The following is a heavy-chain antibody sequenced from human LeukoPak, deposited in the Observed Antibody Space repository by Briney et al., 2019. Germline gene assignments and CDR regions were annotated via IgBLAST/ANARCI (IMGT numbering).Heavy chain of an antibody. D-gene: IGHD4-17*01. CDR3: ARGSDGDYGGVY. CDR2: IIPIFGTA. Sequence: SVKVSCKASGGTFSSYAICWVRQAPGQGLEWMGGIIPIFGTANYTQKFQGRVTITADESTSTAYMELSSLRSEDTAVYYCARGSDGDYGGVYWGQGTLVTVSS. J-gene: IGHJ4*02. V-gene: IGHV1-69*13. CDR1: GGTFSSYA.